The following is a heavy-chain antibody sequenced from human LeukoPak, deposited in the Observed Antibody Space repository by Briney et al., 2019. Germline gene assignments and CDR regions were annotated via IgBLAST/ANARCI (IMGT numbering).Heavy chain of an antibody. J-gene: IGHJ6*03. Sequence: GGSLRLSCAASGFTFSSYSMNWVRQAPGKGLEWVSYISSSSSTIYYADSVKGRFTISRDNAKNSLYLQMNSLRAEDTAVYYCARDKGLRDYYYYYMDVWGKGTTVTVSS. D-gene: IGHD4-17*01. CDR3: ARDKGLRDYYYYYMDV. V-gene: IGHV3-48*01. CDR2: ISSSSSTI. CDR1: GFTFSSYS.